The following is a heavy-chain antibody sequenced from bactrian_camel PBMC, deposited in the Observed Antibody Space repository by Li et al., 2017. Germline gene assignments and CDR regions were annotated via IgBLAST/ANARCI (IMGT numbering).Heavy chain of an antibody. Sequence: HVQLVESGGGSVQAGGSLRLSCTASGDHVTTYYNTYCLAWFHQAPGKEREAVASIYVDGKTTYYSESVKGRFTIARDNAKNTLTLQMNNLNPEDTAMYYCAAAAPSFYWHSVWSQPDQYSFWGQGTQVTVS. CDR3: AAAAPSFYWHSVWSQPDQYSF. CDR2: IYVDGKTT. D-gene: IGHD1*01. J-gene: IGHJ4*01. V-gene: IGHV3-2*01. CDR1: GDHVTTYY.